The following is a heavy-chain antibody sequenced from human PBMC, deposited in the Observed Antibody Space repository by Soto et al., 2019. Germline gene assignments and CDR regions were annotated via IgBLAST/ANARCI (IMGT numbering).Heavy chain of an antibody. CDR1: GGSVSSNSYS. V-gene: IGHV4-39*07. CDR2: IYSSENT. D-gene: IGHD2-21*01. CDR3: AKDIYYFDY. Sequence: SETLSLTCTVSGGSVSSNSYSWGWIRQSPGKGLEWIGTIYSSENTYYNPSLLSRVTISVDTSMNEFSLKLSSLTAADTAVYYCAKDIYYFDYWGQGTLVTVSS. J-gene: IGHJ4*02.